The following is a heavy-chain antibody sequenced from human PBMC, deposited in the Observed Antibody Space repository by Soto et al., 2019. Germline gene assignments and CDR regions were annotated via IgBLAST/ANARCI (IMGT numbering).Heavy chain of an antibody. J-gene: IGHJ3*02. CDR2: ILVGGST. CDR3: AKATATGGGAFEI. CDR1: GFICSSYD. V-gene: IGHV3-23*01. Sequence: GGSLRLSCVVSGFICSSYDMSWVRQAPGKGLEWVSTILVGGSTHYEDSVKGRFTISRDTSKNTVYLQMNSLAAGDTAVYYCAKATATGGGAFEICGQGTMVTVSS. D-gene: IGHD2-8*02.